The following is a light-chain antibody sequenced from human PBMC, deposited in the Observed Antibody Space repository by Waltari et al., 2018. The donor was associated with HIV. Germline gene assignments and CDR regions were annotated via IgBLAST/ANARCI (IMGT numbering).Light chain of an antibody. CDR2: RDN. Sequence: QSVLTQPPSASGTPGQRVIVSCSGSSFNIGRNFVSWYQQLPGTAPKVLIFRDNQTRSGVPDRFSGSKSGASASLAISGLRSEDEADYYCAAWDDSLSGSYVFGPGTKVTVL. CDR1: SFNIGRNF. V-gene: IGLV1-47*01. J-gene: IGLJ1*01. CDR3: AAWDDSLSGSYV.